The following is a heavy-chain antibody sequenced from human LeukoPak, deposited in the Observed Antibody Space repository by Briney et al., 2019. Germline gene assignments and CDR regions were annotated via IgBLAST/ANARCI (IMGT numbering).Heavy chain of an antibody. V-gene: IGHV3-30-3*01. J-gene: IGHJ6*03. D-gene: IGHD1-7*01. CDR2: ISYDGSNK. CDR1: GFTFSSYA. Sequence: GGSLRLSCAASGFTFSSYAMHWVRQAPGKGLEWVAVISYDGSNKYYADSVKGRFTISRDNSKNTLYLQMNSLRAEDTAVYYCAKGLEAGTTGRGYYYYMDVWGKGTTVTVSS. CDR3: AKGLEAGTTGRGYYYYMDV.